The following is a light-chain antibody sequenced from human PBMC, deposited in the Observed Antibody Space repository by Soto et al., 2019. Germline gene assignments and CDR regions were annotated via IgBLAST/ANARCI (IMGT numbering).Light chain of an antibody. Sequence: GDRVTITCRASQTISNWLAWYQQKPGKAPKLLIYDASSLESGVPSRFSGSGSGTEFTLTISSLQPDDFATYYCQQSYSTPGTFGQGTKVDSK. CDR1: QTISNW. CDR2: DAS. J-gene: IGKJ1*01. V-gene: IGKV1-5*01. CDR3: QQSYSTPGT.